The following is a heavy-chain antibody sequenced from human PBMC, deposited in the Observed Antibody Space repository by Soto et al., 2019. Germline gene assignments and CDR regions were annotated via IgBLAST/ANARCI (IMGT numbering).Heavy chain of an antibody. CDR1: GGSFSGYY. CDR2: INDSGIT. Sequence: QVQLQQWGAGLLKPSETLSLTCSVYGGSFSGYYWSWIRQPPGKGLEWIGEINDSGITNYNPSLKSRVTMSVDTSKNQLSMKLTSVTAADTAVYYCARVTRGDYLLTFSLRGMDVWGQGTTVTVSS. V-gene: IGHV4-34*01. D-gene: IGHD4-17*01. CDR3: ARVTRGDYLLTFSLRGMDV. J-gene: IGHJ6*02.